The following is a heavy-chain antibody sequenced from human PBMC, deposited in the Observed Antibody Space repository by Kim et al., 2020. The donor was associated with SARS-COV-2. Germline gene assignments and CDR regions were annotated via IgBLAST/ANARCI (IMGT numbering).Heavy chain of an antibody. J-gene: IGHJ6*02. V-gene: IGHV4-39*01. CDR2: IYYSGST. CDR3: ARLGPIGGHYDSSGYYLRYYYGMDV. CDR1: GGSISSSSYY. D-gene: IGHD3-22*01. Sequence: SETLSLTCTVSGGSISSSSYYWGWIRQPPGKGLEWIGSIYYSGSTYYNPSLKSRVTISVDTSKNQFSLKLSSVTAADTAVYYCARLGPIGGHYDSSGYYLRYYYGMDVWGQGTTVTVSS.